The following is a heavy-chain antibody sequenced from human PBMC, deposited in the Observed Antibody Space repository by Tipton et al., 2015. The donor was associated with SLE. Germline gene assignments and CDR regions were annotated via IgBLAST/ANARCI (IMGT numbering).Heavy chain of an antibody. V-gene: IGHV4-59*12. D-gene: IGHD1-1*01. J-gene: IGHJ2*01. CDR1: GGSISSYY. CDR2: ISDSGKT. CDR3: EAWSPWYFDL. Sequence: TLSLTCTVSGGSISSYYWSWLRQPPGKGLEWIGYISDSGKTDYNPSLKSRVAISVDPSIPQFSLTLSSVTAADTAVYYCEAWSPWYFDLWGRGTLVTVSS.